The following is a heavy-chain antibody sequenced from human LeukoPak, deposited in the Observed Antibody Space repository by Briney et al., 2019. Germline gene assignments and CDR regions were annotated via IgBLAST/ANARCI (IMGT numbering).Heavy chain of an antibody. CDR3: ARAPGIRNAFDI. V-gene: IGHV3-53*01. Sequence: GGSLRPSCAASGFTFSSYSMSWVRQAPGRGLEWVSIIYAGGTIYYADSVKGRFIISRDNSKNTLYLQMNSLRVEDTAVYYCARAPGIRNAFDIWGQGTMVTVSS. CDR1: GFTFSSYS. D-gene: IGHD2-15*01. CDR2: IYAGGTI. J-gene: IGHJ3*02.